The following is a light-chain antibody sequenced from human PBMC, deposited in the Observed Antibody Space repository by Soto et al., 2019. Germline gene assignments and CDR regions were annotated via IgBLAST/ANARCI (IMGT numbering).Light chain of an antibody. CDR3: QQRSNWPIT. V-gene: IGKV3-11*01. Sequence: EIVLTQSPATLSLSPGEGATLSCRASQSVGSLLAWYQQKPGQAPRLVIYYASNRATGIPARFSGSGSGTDLTLTISSLEPEDFAVYYCQQRSNWPITFGQGTRLEIK. CDR1: QSVGSL. CDR2: YAS. J-gene: IGKJ5*01.